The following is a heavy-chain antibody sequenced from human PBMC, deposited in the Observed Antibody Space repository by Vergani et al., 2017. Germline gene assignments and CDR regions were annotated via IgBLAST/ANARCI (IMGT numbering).Heavy chain of an antibody. CDR3: ARMEGYDEGDAFRIGYFDS. CDR2: IYSTGRT. V-gene: IGHV4-31*03. Sequence: QVQLQESGPGLVKPSQTLSLTCSVSGDSISSGVYYWNWIRQHPGKGPEWIGYIYSTGRTHHNPSLRRRINMSVDTSKTQFSLKLNSLTAADTAMYYCARMEGYDEGDAFRIGYFDSWGPGILVTVSS. D-gene: IGHD3-22*01. CDR1: GDSISSGVYY. J-gene: IGHJ4*02.